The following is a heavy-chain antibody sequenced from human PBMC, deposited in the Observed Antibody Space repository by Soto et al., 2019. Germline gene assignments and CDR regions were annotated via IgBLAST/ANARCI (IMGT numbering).Heavy chain of an antibody. J-gene: IGHJ5*02. CDR2: XSXXSXGX. CDR1: GYTFSNYG. Sequence: ASVKVSCKTSGYTFSNYGITWVRQAPGQPLEXLGXXSXXSXGXXXAXXFQGRVSMTTDTSTTTAYMEPRSLRSDETAVYYCARVVPGAEAWFGPWGQGTLVTVSS. V-gene: IGHV1-18*01. CDR3: ARVVPGAEAWFGP. D-gene: IGHD2-2*01.